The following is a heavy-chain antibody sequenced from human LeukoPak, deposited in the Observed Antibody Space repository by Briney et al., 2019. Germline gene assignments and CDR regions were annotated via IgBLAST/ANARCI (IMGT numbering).Heavy chain of an antibody. CDR1: GFTFSSYA. CDR3: AKAMVPYCSSTSCYRTVGFDY. V-gene: IGHV3-23*01. J-gene: IGHJ4*02. CDR2: ISGSGGST. D-gene: IGHD2-2*01. Sequence: GGSLRLSCAASGFTFSSYAMSWVRQAPGKGLEWVSAISGSGGSTYYADSVKGRFTISRDHSKNPLYLQITSLRAEDTAVYYCAKAMVPYCSSTSCYRTVGFDYWGQGTLVTVSS.